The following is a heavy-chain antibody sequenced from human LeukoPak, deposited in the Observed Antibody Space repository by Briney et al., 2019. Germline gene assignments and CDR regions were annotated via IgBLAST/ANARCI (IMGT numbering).Heavy chain of an antibody. D-gene: IGHD5-18*01. CDR2: ISGSAHKI. Sequence: GGSLRLSCVASGFTFSNYAMSWVRQAPEKGLDWASVISGSAHKIRYADSVKGRFTISRDNSENTVYLQMNNLRAEDTALYYCAGRVTGYSSGYVYWGQGTLVTVSS. CDR1: GFTFSNYA. J-gene: IGHJ4*02. CDR3: AGRVTGYSSGYVY. V-gene: IGHV3-23*01.